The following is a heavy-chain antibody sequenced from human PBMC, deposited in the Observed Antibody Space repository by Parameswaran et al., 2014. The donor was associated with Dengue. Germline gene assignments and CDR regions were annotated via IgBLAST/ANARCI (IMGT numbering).Heavy chain of an antibody. V-gene: IGHV3-49*02. CDR2: IRSKSYGGTT. J-gene: IGHJ4*02. CDR3: TRSEVCSGGSCYSEPFFDY. D-gene: IGHD2-15*01. Sequence: VRQAPGKGLEWIGFIRSKSYGGTTQYAASVEGRFTISRDDSTSIAYLRMNSLKTEDTALYYCTRSEVCSGGSCYSEPFFDYWGQGTLVTVSS.